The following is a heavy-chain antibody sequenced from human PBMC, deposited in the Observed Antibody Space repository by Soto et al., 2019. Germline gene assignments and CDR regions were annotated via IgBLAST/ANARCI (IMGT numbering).Heavy chain of an antibody. CDR2: ISGSGGST. D-gene: IGHD6-19*01. J-gene: IGHJ4*02. CDR3: AKGYSSGWYVQEPSDD. CDR1: GFTFSSYA. V-gene: IGHV3-23*01. Sequence: GGSLRLSCAASGFTFSSYAMSWVRQAPGKGLEWVSAISGSGGSTYYADSVKGRFTISRDNSKNTLYLQMNSLRAEDTAVYYCAKGYSSGWYVQEPSDDWGQGTLVPVSS.